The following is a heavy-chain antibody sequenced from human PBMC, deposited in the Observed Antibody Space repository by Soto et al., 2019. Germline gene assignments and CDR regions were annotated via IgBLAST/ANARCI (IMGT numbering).Heavy chain of an antibody. D-gene: IGHD5-12*01. CDR1: GFTFSSYG. J-gene: IGHJ3*02. CDR3: AKDNGSGCDWLRVGDASDI. Sequence: QVQLVESGGGVVQPRRSLRLSCAASGFTFSSYGMHWVRQAPGKGLEWVAVISYDGSNKYYADSVKGRLTISRDNSKNTLYLQMNSLRGEDTAVYYCAKDNGSGCDWLRVGDASDIWGQGTMVTVSS. CDR2: ISYDGSNK. V-gene: IGHV3-30*18.